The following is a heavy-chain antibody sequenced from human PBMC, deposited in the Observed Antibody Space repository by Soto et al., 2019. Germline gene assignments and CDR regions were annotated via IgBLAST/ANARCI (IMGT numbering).Heavy chain of an antibody. CDR3: ARVLSSIVVVPEYGMDV. J-gene: IGHJ6*02. Sequence: QVQLVQSGVEVKKPGASVKVSCKASGYTFISHGISWVRQAPGQGLEWMGWISGKNGNTNYAQKLQGRVTLTTDTSTSRAEMELRRLSSVAPAVDYCARVLSSIVVVPEYGMDVWGQGSTVTGSS. CDR1: GYTFISHG. CDR2: ISGKNGNT. V-gene: IGHV1-18*04. D-gene: IGHD2-15*01.